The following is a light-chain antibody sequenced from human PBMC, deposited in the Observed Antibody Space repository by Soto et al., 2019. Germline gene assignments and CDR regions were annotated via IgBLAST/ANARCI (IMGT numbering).Light chain of an antibody. V-gene: IGKV1-16*01. CDR1: QGVSNY. CDR3: QQYKTFPFT. J-gene: IGKJ3*01. CDR2: AAS. Sequence: DVQMTQSPSSLSASVGDRVTISCRANQGVSNYLAWFQQKPGKAPISLIFAASNLQVAVPSRFSASGSGTNFTLTISGLQPEDFATYYCQQYKTFPFTFGPGTTVDI.